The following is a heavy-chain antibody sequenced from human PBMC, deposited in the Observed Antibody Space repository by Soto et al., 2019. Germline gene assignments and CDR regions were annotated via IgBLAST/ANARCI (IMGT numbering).Heavy chain of an antibody. J-gene: IGHJ4*02. Sequence: GSLRLSCAASGFTVSSNYMSWVRQAPGKGLEWVSVIYSGGSTYYADSVKGRFTISRDNSKNTLYLQMNSLRAEDTAVYYCASHPYYDILTGYYEGPLDYWGQGTLVTVSS. D-gene: IGHD3-9*01. CDR2: IYSGGST. CDR3: ASHPYYDILTGYYEGPLDY. V-gene: IGHV3-53*01. CDR1: GFTVSSNY.